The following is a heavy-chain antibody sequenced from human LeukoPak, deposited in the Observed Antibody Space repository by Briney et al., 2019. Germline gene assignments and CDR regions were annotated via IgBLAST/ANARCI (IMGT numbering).Heavy chain of an antibody. V-gene: IGHV3-7*03. J-gene: IGHJ6*02. CDR1: GFTFSDYW. CDR3: VRDVHISWRVSYFYYGMDV. CDR2: IKHDGSEK. Sequence: GGSLRLSCAASGFTFSDYWMSWVRQAPGKGLDWVANIKHDGSEKYYVDSVKGRLTISRDNAKNALYLQMNSLRAEDTAVYYCVRDVHISWRVSYFYYGMDVWGQGTTVTVSS. D-gene: IGHD3-3*01.